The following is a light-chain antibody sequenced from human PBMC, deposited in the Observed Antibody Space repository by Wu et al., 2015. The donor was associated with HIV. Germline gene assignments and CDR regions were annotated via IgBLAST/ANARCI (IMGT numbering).Light chain of an antibody. J-gene: IGKJ5*01. CDR3: QQYARSIT. CDR1: QNVNMNY. Sequence: EIVLTQSPGTLSLSPGERATLSCRASQNVNMNYLAWYQQKPGQAPRVLIYGASNRATGIPDRFSGSGSGTDFTLTISRLEPEDFAVYYCQQYARSITFGQGTRLEIK. CDR2: GAS. V-gene: IGKV3-20*01.